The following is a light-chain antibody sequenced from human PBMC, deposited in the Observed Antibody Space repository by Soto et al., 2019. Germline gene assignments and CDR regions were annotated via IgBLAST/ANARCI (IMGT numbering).Light chain of an antibody. CDR1: SSNIGSNT. V-gene: IGLV1-44*01. J-gene: IGLJ2*01. CDR2: SNN. CDR3: VAWDDSLNGYVV. Sequence: QSVLNQPPSASGTPGQRVTISCSGSSSNIGSNTVNWYQQLPGTAPKLVIYSNNQRPSGVPDRFPGSKSGTSASLAISGLQSEDEADYYCVAWDDSLNGYVVFGGGTRSPS.